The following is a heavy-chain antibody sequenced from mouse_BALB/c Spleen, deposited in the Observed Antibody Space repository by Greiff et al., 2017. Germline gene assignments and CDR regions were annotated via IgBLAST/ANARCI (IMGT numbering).Heavy chain of an antibody. CDR1: GFNIKDYY. V-gene: IGHV14-4*02. Sequence: VQLQQPGAELVRSGASVKLSCTASGFNIKDYYMHWVKQRPEQGLEWIGWIDPENGDTEYAPKFQGKATMTADTSSNTAYLQLSSLTSEDTAVYSCNAWGGTYFPFDYWGQGTTLTVSS. D-gene: IGHD5-1*01. J-gene: IGHJ2*01. CDR2: IDPENGDT. CDR3: NAWGGTYFPFDY.